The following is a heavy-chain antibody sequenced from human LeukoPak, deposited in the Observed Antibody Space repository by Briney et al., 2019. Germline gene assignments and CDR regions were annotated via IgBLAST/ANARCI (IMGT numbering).Heavy chain of an antibody. J-gene: IGHJ4*02. V-gene: IGHV1-69*05. CDR2: IIPIFGTA. CDR3: ARTPYSGSQFDY. CDR1: GGTFSSYS. D-gene: IGHD1-26*01. Sequence: SVKVSCKASGGTFSSYSISWVRQAPGQGLEWMGRIIPIFGTANYAQKFQGRVTITTDESTSTAYMELSSLRSEDTAVDYCARTPYSGSQFDYWGQGTLVTVSS.